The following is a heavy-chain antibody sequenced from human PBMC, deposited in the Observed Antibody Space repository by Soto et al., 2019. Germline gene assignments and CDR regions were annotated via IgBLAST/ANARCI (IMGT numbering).Heavy chain of an antibody. CDR1: GYTFTSYG. D-gene: IGHD6-19*01. J-gene: IGHJ6*02. CDR3: ARDISRTVAGTETLMDV. CDR2: ISAYNGNT. V-gene: IGHV1-18*04. Sequence: ASVEVSCEASGYTFTSYGISWVRQAPGQGLEWMGWISAYNGNTNYAQKLQGRVTMTTDTSTSTAYMELRSLRSDDTAVYYCARDISRTVAGTETLMDVWGQGTTVTLYS.